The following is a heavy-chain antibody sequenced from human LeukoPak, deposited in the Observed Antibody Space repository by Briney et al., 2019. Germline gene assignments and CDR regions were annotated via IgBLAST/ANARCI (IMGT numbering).Heavy chain of an antibody. J-gene: IGHJ4*02. CDR1: GFTFSSYW. V-gene: IGHV3-48*04. D-gene: IGHD6-13*01. Sequence: GGSLGLSCAASGFTFSSYWMSWVRQAPGKGLEWVSYISSSGSTIYYADSVKGRFTISRDNAKNSLYLQMNSLRAEDTAVYYCAREPRRPIAAARGGGIDYWGQGTLVTVSS. CDR3: AREPRRPIAAARGGGIDY. CDR2: ISSSGSTI.